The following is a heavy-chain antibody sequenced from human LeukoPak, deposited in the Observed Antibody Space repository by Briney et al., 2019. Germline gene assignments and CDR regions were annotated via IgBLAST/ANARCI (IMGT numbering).Heavy chain of an antibody. Sequence: SETLSLTCTISGGSVSDYYWSWIRQSPGKGLEWIGYIYHTGSTSYSPSLKSRVTISADTSQNQFSLKLSSVTAADTAVYYCASRKLGNDYWGQGTLVSVSS. CDR1: GGSVSDYY. CDR2: IYHTGST. V-gene: IGHV4-59*02. CDR3: ASRKLGNDY. J-gene: IGHJ4*02. D-gene: IGHD7-27*01.